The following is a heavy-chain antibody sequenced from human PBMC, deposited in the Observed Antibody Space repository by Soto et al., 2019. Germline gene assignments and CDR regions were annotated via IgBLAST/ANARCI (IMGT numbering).Heavy chain of an antibody. J-gene: IGHJ3*02. CDR3: ARISRGGDDAFDI. D-gene: IGHD3-10*01. CDR2: INPYNGNT. CDR1: GYTFTSYG. Sequence: ASVKVSCKASGYTFTSYGISWVRQAPGQGLEWMGWINPYNGNTKYAQKLQGRVTMTTDTSTSTAYMELRSLRSDDTAVYYCARISRGGDDAFDIWGQGTMVTV. V-gene: IGHV1-18*01.